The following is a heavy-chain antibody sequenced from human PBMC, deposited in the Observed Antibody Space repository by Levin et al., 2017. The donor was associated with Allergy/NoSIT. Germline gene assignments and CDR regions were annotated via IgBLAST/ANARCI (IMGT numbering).Heavy chain of an antibody. CDR3: ARGGPDIVVVVAATVFDY. CDR2: INHSGST. CDR1: GGSFSGYY. J-gene: IGHJ4*02. D-gene: IGHD2-15*01. V-gene: IGHV4-34*01. Sequence: SETLSLTCAVYGGSFSGYYWSWIRQPPGKGLEWIGEINHSGSTNYNPSLKSRVTISVDTSKNQFSLKLSSVTAADTAVYYCARGGPDIVVVVAATVFDYWGQGTLVTVSS.